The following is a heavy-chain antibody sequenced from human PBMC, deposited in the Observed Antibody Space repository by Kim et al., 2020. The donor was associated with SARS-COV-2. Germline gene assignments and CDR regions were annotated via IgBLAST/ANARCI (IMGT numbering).Heavy chain of an antibody. Sequence: SGPTLVNPTQTLTLTCTYSGFSLSDRGMCVSWIRQPPGKALEWLALIDWDDDKHYSTSLRTRLTISKDTSKNQVVLTMTNMDPVDTATYYCARLKAYYADPRNYTYWGQGTLVTVSS. CDR1: GFSLSDRGMC. D-gene: IGHD3-22*01. V-gene: IGHV2-70*13. CDR2: IDWDDDK. CDR3: ARLKAYYADPRNYTY. J-gene: IGHJ4*02.